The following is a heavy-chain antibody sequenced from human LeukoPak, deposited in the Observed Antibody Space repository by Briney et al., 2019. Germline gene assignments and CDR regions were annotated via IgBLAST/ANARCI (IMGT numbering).Heavy chain of an antibody. CDR1: GGSISSSSYY. Sequence: SETLSLACTVSGGSISSSSYYWGWIRQPPGKGLEWIGSIYYSGSTYYNPSLKSRVTISVDTSKNQFSLKLSSVTAADTAVYYCARTNYYYYYMDVWAKGTTVTVSS. CDR3: ARTNYYYYYMDV. J-gene: IGHJ6*03. V-gene: IGHV4-39*07. CDR2: IYYSGST.